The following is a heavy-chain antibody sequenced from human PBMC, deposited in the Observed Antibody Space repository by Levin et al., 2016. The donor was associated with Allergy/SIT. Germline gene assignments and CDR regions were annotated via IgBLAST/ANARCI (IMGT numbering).Heavy chain of an antibody. CDR3: ARGSMVRGVITKRVYWFDP. Sequence: ASVKVSCKASGYTFTGYYMHWVRQAPGQGLEWMGWINPNSGGTNYAQKFQGRVTMTRDTSISTAYMELSRLRSDDTAVYYCARGSMVRGVITKRVYWFDPWGQGTLVTVSS. CDR2: INPNSGGT. V-gene: IGHV1-2*02. J-gene: IGHJ5*02. D-gene: IGHD3-10*01. CDR1: GYTFTGYY.